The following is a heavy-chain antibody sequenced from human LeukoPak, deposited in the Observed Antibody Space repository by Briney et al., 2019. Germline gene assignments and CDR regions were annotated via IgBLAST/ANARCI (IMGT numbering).Heavy chain of an antibody. J-gene: IGHJ4*02. CDR1: GFTFSSYA. V-gene: IGHV3-23*01. CDR3: AKDIDFWSGYYDGY. CDR2: ISGSGGST. Sequence: PGGSLRLSCAASGFTFSSYAMSWVRQAPGKGLEWVSSISGSGGSTYYADSVKGRFAISRDNSKNTLYLQMNSLRAEDTAVYYCAKDIDFWSGYYDGYWGQGTLVTVSS. D-gene: IGHD3-3*01.